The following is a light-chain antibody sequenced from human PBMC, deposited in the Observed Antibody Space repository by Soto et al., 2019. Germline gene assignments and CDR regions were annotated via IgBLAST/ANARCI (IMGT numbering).Light chain of an antibody. Sequence: DIQMTQSPSTLSASVGDRVTVTCRAGQSINSRLAWYQQKPGKAPKLLIYKASNLESGVPSRFSGTGSGAEFTLTISSLQPDDSATYFCQQYNSYPWTFGQGNEVEIK. V-gene: IGKV1-5*03. J-gene: IGKJ1*01. CDR1: QSINSR. CDR2: KAS. CDR3: QQYNSYPWT.